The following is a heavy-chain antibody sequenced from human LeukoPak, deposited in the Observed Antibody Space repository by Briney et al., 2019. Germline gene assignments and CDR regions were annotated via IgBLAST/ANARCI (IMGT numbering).Heavy chain of an antibody. D-gene: IGHD3-22*01. CDR2: ISSSSSYI. CDR1: GFTFSSYS. V-gene: IGHV3-21*01. J-gene: IGHJ3*02. CDR3: ARDYYYDSSGYYFGPDAFDI. Sequence: GGSLRLSCAASGFTFSSYSMNWVRQAPGKGLEWVSSISSSSSYIYYADSVKGRFTISRDNAKNLLYLQMNSLRAEDTAVYYCARDYYYDSSGYYFGPDAFDIWGQGTMVTVSS.